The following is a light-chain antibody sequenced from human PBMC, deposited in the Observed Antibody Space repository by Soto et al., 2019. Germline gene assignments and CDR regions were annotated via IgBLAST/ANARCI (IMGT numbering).Light chain of an antibody. CDR1: QSISNY. CDR2: AAS. V-gene: IGKV1-39*01. J-gene: IGKJ5*01. CDR3: QQTYRNPIT. Sequence: DIQMTQSPSSLSASVGDRVTMAGLASQSISNYLNWYQQKPGKAPTLLIHAASSLQSGVPPRFSGSGSGTDFTLTISSLQPEDFATYYCQQTYRNPITFGQGTRLEIK.